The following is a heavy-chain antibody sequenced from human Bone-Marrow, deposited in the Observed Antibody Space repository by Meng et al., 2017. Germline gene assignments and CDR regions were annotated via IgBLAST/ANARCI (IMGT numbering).Heavy chain of an antibody. CDR2: ISLSGGST. V-gene: IGHV3-11*01. CDR3: ARAYRERSSIYYVDY. CDR1: GFTFSDYY. Sequence: VQLVEVGGDLVRPGGSLRLSCAASGFTFSDYYISWIRQAPGKGLEWVSYISLSGGSTYYADSVKGRFTISRDNAKNSLYLQMNSLRAEDTALYYCARAYRERSSIYYVDYWGQGTLVTVSS. J-gene: IGHJ4*02. D-gene: IGHD6-13*01.